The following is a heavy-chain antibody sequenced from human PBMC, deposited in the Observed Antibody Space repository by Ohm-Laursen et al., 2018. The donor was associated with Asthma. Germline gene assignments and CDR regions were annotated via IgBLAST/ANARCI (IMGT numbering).Heavy chain of an antibody. J-gene: IGHJ4*02. V-gene: IGHV4-59*01. CDR3: ARGSPYYLDY. CDR1: GGSISSYY. Sequence: SETLSLICTVSGGSISSYYWSWIRQPPGKGLEWIGYIYYSGSTNYNPSLKSRVTISVDTSKNQFSLKLSSVTAADTAVYYCARGSPYYLDYWGQGTLVTVSS. CDR2: IYYSGST.